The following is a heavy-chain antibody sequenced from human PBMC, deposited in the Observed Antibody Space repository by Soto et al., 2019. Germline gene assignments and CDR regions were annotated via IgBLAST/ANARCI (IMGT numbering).Heavy chain of an antibody. J-gene: IGHJ4*02. CDR1: GFTFSDHH. Sequence: GGSLRLSWAASGFTFSDHHMDWVRQAPGKGREWVGRARNKANSYTTAYAASVKGRFTISRDDSKNSLSLQMNSLKTEDTAVYFCARLMGKSLDLWGQGPLVTVSS. D-gene: IGHD2-8*01. V-gene: IGHV3-72*01. CDR2: ARNKANSYTT. CDR3: ARLMGKSLDL.